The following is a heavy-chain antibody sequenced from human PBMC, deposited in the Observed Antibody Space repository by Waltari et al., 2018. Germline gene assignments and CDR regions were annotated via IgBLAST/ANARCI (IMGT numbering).Heavy chain of an antibody. Sequence: QVQLLESGPGLVKPSETLSLTCTVSGGSISSYYWSWIRQPPGKGLEWIGYIYYSGSTNYNPSLKSRVTISVDTSKNQFSLKLSSVTAADTAVYYCARDTDYGEVDYWGQGTLVTVSS. D-gene: IGHD4-17*01. CDR3: ARDTDYGEVDY. V-gene: IGHV4-59*01. J-gene: IGHJ4*02. CDR2: IYYSGST. CDR1: GGSISSYY.